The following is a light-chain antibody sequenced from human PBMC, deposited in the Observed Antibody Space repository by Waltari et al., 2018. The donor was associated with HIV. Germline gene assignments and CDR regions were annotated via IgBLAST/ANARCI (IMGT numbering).Light chain of an antibody. CDR1: ASASYKD. CDR2: EVS. V-gene: IGLV2-14*01. CDR3: TSYLSSATPE. J-gene: IGLJ3*02. Sequence: QSALAQPASVSGSPGQTLTISCTGGASASYKDFSWYQHRPGQAPKLIIYEVSNRPSGVSPRFSGSKSANTASLTISGLQFEDEADYFCTSYLSSATPEFGGGTRLTVL.